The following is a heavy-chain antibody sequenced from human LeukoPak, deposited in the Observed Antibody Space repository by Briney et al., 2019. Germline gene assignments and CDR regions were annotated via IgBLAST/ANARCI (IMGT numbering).Heavy chain of an antibody. CDR2: IYYSGST. Sequence: SETLSLTCTVPGYSISSVYYWGWIRQPPGKGLEWMGSIYYSGSTYYNLSLKSRVTISVDTSKNQFSLKLSSVTAADTAVYYCARSSPLLGGDAFDIWGQGTMVTVSS. D-gene: IGHD3-16*01. CDR1: GYSISSVYY. V-gene: IGHV4-38-2*02. CDR3: ARSSPLLGGDAFDI. J-gene: IGHJ3*02.